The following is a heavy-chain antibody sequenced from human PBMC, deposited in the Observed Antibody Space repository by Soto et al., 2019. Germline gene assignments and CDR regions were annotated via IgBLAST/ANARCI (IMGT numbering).Heavy chain of an antibody. CDR3: ARYRMYYYDSSGPTDYYYGMDV. D-gene: IGHD3-22*01. J-gene: IGHJ6*02. Sequence: ASVKVSCKASGYTFTSYGISWVRQAPGQGLEWMGWISAYNGNTNYAQKLQGRVTMTTDTSTSTAYMELRSLRSDDTAVYYCARYRMYYYDSSGPTDYYYGMDVWGQGTTVTVSS. V-gene: IGHV1-18*01. CDR2: ISAYNGNT. CDR1: GYTFTSYG.